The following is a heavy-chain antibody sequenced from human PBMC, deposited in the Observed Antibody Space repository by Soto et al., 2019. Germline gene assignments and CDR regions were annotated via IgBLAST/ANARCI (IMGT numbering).Heavy chain of an antibody. CDR1: GFTFDDYA. D-gene: IGHD6-19*01. CDR2: ISWNSGSI. CDR3: AKDMRTYSSGWPPFGAFDI. Sequence: GGSLRLSCAASGFTFDDYAMHWVRQAPGKGLEWVSGISWNSGSIGYADSVKGRFTISRDNAKNSLYLQMNSLRAEDTALYYCAKDMRTYSSGWPPFGAFDIWGQGTIVTGSS. V-gene: IGHV3-9*01. J-gene: IGHJ3*02.